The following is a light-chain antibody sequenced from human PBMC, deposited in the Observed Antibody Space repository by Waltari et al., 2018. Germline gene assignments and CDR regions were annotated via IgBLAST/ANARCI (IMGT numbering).Light chain of an antibody. V-gene: IGKV3-11*01. J-gene: IGKJ4*01. CDR1: QSFNKY. CDR2: GAS. CDR3: LKRAGGPL. Sequence: EIVLPQSPATLSLSPGESATLSCRASQSFNKYLDWFQQKPGQAPRLLIYGASNRAAGIPARFSGSGSGTDFTLTISSLEPEDFAVYYWLKRAGGPLFGGGTKVE.